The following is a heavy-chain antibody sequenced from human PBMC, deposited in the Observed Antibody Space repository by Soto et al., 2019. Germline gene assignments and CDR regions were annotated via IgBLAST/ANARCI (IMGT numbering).Heavy chain of an antibody. CDR1: GYTLTSYG. CDR2: ISAYNGNT. CDR3: ARQTEIAVAGYAFDI. V-gene: IGHV1-18*01. J-gene: IGHJ3*02. Sequence: ASVKVSCKASGYTLTSYGISWVRQAPGQGLEWMGWISAYNGNTNYAQKLQGRVTMTTDTSTSTAYMELRSLRSDDTAVYYCARQTEIAVAGYAFDIWGQGTMVTVSS. D-gene: IGHD6-19*01.